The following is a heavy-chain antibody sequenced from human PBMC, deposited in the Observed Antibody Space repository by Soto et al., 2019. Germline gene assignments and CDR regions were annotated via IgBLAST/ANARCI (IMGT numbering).Heavy chain of an antibody. J-gene: IGHJ4*02. D-gene: IGHD3-22*01. Sequence: GSLRLSCTVSGFAFNNYGINWVRQAPGKGLEWVSSISKSDYTYYSDSVKGRFTISRDNAKNSVSLQMNTLRVEDTAVYYCAREDSIIIPAVSDFWGQGTLVTVSS. V-gene: IGHV3-21*01. CDR3: AREDSIIIPAVSDF. CDR2: ISKSDYT. CDR1: GFAFNNYG.